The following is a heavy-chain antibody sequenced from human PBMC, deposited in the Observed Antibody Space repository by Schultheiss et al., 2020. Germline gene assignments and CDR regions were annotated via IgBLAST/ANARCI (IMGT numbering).Heavy chain of an antibody. CDR1: GGSISSYY. Sequence: SQTLSLTFTVSGGSISSYYWSWIRQPPGKGLEWIGYIYYSGSTNYNPSLKSRVTISVDTSKNQFSLKLSSVTAADTAVYYCARGINSDYFDYWGQGTLVTVSS. CDR3: ARGINSDYFDY. CDR2: IYYSGST. J-gene: IGHJ4*02. V-gene: IGHV4-59*01. D-gene: IGHD2-21*01.